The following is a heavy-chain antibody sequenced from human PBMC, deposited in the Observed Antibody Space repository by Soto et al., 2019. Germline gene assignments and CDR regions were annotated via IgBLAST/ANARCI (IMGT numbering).Heavy chain of an antibody. V-gene: IGHV1-8*01. CDR2: MRPNSGTT. CDR1: GNTFTSYD. Sequence: VKVSCKTSGNTFTSYDMNWVRQAPGQGLEWMGWMRPNSGTTGYAGKFQGRVSMTRNTSISTAYMELSGLTSEDTAVYYCARGRGSTSWYYFDYWGQGTQVTVSS. J-gene: IGHJ4*02. CDR3: ARGRGSTSWYYFDY. D-gene: IGHD6-13*01.